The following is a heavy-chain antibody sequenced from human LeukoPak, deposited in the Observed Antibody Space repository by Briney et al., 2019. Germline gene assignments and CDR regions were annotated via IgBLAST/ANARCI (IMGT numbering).Heavy chain of an antibody. CDR3: ARHGRYCRDDNCYPKFDY. D-gene: IGHD5-24*01. Sequence: PGESLKISCKGSGYRFTSYWIGWVRQMPGKGLEWMGVIWPADSDTKYSPSFQGQVTISADKSISTTYLQWNSLKASDSSMYYCARHGRYCRDDNCYPKFDYWGQGTLVTVSS. CDR2: IWPADSDT. CDR1: GYRFTSYW. J-gene: IGHJ4*02. V-gene: IGHV5-51*01.